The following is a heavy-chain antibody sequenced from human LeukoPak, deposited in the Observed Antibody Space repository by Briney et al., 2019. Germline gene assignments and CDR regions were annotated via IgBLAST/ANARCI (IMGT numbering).Heavy chain of an antibody. J-gene: IGHJ3*02. CDR1: GFTFSSYS. CDR3: ARDSDITIFGLVSPHDAFDI. CDR2: ISSSSSTI. V-gene: IGHV3-48*01. Sequence: AGGSLRLSCAASGFTFSSYSMNWVRQAPGKGLGWVSYISSSSSTIYYADSVKGRFTISRDNAKNSLYLQMNSLRAEDTAVYYCARDSDITIFGLVSPHDAFDIWGKGTMVTVSS. D-gene: IGHD3-3*01.